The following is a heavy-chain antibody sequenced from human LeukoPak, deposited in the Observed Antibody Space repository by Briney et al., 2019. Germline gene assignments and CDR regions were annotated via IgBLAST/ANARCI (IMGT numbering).Heavy chain of an antibody. CDR2: INWDSGYI. CDR3: AREGSVCSNGICRYFDF. CDR1: GFSFDDYA. Sequence: PGRSLRLSCAASGFSFDDYAMHWVRQAPGKGPEWVSSINWDSGYIEYADSVRGRFTISRDNAKNSLYLQMNSLKAGDTALYYCAREGSVCSNGICRYFDFWGQGTLVTASS. D-gene: IGHD2-8*01. J-gene: IGHJ4*02. V-gene: IGHV3-9*01.